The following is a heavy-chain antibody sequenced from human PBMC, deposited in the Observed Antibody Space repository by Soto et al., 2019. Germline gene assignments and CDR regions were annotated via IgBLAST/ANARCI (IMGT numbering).Heavy chain of an antibody. V-gene: IGHV1-18*04. CDR1: GYTFTNYG. J-gene: IGHJ4*02. CDR2: INGYNGNT. CDR3: ARDRRLTGEGGY. Sequence: QVQLVQSGAEVKKPGASVKVSCKASGYTFTNYGISWVRQAPGQALEWMGWINGYNGNTKYIQKFQDRLTMTTDTSTSQAHRELRSLRSDDTAVYYGARDRRLTGEGGYWGQGTRVTVSS. D-gene: IGHD3-10*01.